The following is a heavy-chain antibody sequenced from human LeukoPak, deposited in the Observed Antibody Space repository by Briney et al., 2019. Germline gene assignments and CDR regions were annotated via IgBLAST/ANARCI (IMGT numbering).Heavy chain of an antibody. J-gene: IGHJ2*01. Sequence: SETLSLTCAVYGGSFSGYYWSWIRQPPGKGLEWIGEINHSGSTNYNPSLKSRVTISVDTSKNQFSLKLSSVTAADTAVYYCARGRGTAMGPISWYFDLWGRGTLVTVSS. CDR1: GGSFSGYY. V-gene: IGHV4-34*01. CDR2: INHSGST. CDR3: ARGRGTAMGPISWYFDL. D-gene: IGHD5-18*01.